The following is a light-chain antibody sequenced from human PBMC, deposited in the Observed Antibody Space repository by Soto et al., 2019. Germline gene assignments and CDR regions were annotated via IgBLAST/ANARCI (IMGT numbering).Light chain of an antibody. Sequence: QSALTQPPSASGSPGQSVTISCTGTSSDVGNYNYVSWYQQHPDKAPKLMIYEVSKRPSGVPDRFSGSKSGNTASLTVSGLQSEDEADYYCSSNAGSIIVVFGGGTKLTVL. V-gene: IGLV2-8*01. CDR2: EVS. CDR1: SSDVGNYNY. CDR3: SSNAGSIIVV. J-gene: IGLJ2*01.